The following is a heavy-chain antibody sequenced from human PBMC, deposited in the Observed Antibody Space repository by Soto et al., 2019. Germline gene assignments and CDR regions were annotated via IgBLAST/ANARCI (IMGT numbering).Heavy chain of an antibody. Sequence: GASVKVSCKASGGTFSSYAISWVRQAPGQGLEWMGGIIPIFGTANYAQKFQGRVTITADESTSTAYMELSSLRSEDTAVYYCARDGIAADGSSENYGIDVWGQGPTVTVSS. CDR2: IIPIFGTA. CDR3: ARDGIAADGSSENYGIDV. D-gene: IGHD6-13*01. J-gene: IGHJ6*02. CDR1: GGTFSSYA. V-gene: IGHV1-69*13.